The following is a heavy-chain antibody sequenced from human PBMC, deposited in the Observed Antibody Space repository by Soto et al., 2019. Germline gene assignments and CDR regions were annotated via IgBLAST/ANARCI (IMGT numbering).Heavy chain of an antibody. CDR3: ATSDRYYMDV. CDR2: FDPEDGET. J-gene: IGHJ6*03. CDR1: GYTFTSYG. Sequence: GASVKVSCKASGYTFTSYGISWVRQAPGKGLEWMGGFDPEDGETIYAQKFQGRVTMTEDTSTDTAYMELSSLRSEDTAVYYCATSDRYYMDVWGKGTTVTVSS. V-gene: IGHV1-24*01.